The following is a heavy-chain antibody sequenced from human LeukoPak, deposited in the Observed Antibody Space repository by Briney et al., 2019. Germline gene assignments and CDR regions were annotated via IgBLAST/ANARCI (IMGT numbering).Heavy chain of an antibody. D-gene: IGHD3-10*01. Sequence: SVKVSCKASGGTFSSYAISWVRQAPGQGLEWMGGIIPIFGTASYAQKFQGRVTITADKSTSTAYMELSSLRSEDTAVYYCARDPGFGEKWFEAFDIWGQGTMVTVSS. V-gene: IGHV1-69*06. CDR1: GGTFSSYA. CDR2: IIPIFGTA. CDR3: ARDPGFGEKWFEAFDI. J-gene: IGHJ3*02.